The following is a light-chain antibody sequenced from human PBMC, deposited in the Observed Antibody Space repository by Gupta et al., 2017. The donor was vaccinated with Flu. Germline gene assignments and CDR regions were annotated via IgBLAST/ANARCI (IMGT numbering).Light chain of an antibody. Sequence: DIQMTQSPSSLSASVGDRVTITCRASQSISSYLNWYQQKPGKAPKLLIYAASSLPSGVPSRFSGSGSGTDFTLTISSRQPEDFAAYYCQQSYSTPWTFGQGTKVEIK. CDR1: QSISSY. V-gene: IGKV1-39*01. CDR3: QQSYSTPWT. CDR2: AAS. J-gene: IGKJ1*01.